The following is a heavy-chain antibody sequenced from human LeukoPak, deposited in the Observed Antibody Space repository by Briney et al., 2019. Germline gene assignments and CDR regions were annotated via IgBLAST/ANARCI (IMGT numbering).Heavy chain of an antibody. V-gene: IGHV3-30*09. CDR3: VSPTADYPFLYYFDS. J-gene: IGHJ4*02. CDR2: ISSDGNSK. D-gene: IGHD5-12*01. CDR1: GFSFSSYS. Sequence: GGSLRLSCAASGFSFSSYSIHWVRQAPGKGLEWVAVISSDGNSKNFALSVKGRFAISRDNSKNTLFLRMNNLRSEDTALYYCVSPTADYPFLYYFDSWGQGTLVTVSS.